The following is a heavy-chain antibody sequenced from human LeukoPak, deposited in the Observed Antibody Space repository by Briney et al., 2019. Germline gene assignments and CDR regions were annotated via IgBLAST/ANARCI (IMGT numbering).Heavy chain of an antibody. V-gene: IGHV3-23*01. CDR3: AKALLGIAATATFDY. D-gene: IGHD6-13*01. J-gene: IGHJ4*02. Sequence: GGSLRLSCAASGFTYSSYAMSWVRQAPGKGLEWVSAISGSGGSTYYADSVKGRFTISRDNSKNTLYLQMNSLRAEDTAVYYCAKALLGIAATATFDYWGQGTLVTVSS. CDR2: ISGSGGST. CDR1: GFTYSSYA.